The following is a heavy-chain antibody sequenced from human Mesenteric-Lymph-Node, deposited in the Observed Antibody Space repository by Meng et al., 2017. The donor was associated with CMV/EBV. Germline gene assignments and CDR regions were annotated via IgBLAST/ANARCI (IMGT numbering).Heavy chain of an antibody. V-gene: IGHV4-34*01. J-gene: IGHJ4*02. D-gene: IGHD2-2*01. CDR1: GGSFRGCY. Sequence: AVYGGSFRGCYWSWLRQPPGKGLEWIGTINHSGRTNYDPSLKSRVTISVDKSKNQFSLKLSSVTAADTAVYYCARGSAVPAAVDFDYWGQGTLVTVSS. CDR2: INHSGRT. CDR3: ARGSAVPAAVDFDY.